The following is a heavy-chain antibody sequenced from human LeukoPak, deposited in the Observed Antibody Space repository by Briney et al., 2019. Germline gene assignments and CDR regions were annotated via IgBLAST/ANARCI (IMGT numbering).Heavy chain of an antibody. CDR3: TRRDCSGGVCSYVDY. D-gene: IGHD2-15*01. Sequence: GGSLRLSCAASGFDLSGFYMHWVRQASGRGLEWVGLIRTKPTSYTTVYAASVKGRFTISRDDSKNTAYLQMNSLKAEDTAVYYCTRRDCSGGVCSYVDYWGQGTLVTVSS. V-gene: IGHV3-73*01. CDR2: IRTKPTSYTT. CDR1: GFDLSGFY. J-gene: IGHJ4*02.